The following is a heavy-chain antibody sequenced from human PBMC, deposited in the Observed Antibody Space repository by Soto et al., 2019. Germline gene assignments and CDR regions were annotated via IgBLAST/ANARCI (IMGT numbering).Heavy chain of an antibody. V-gene: IGHV3-53*01. CDR2: IYSGGST. CDR1: GFTFSSYS. J-gene: IGHJ6*02. Sequence: PGGSLRLSCAASGFTFSSYSMSWVRQAPGKGLEWVSVIYSGGSTYYADSVKGRFTISRDNSKNTLYLQMNSLRAEDTAVYYCASVYSSSSYYYYGMDVWGQGTTVTVSS. CDR3: ASVYSSSSYYYYGMDV. D-gene: IGHD6-6*01.